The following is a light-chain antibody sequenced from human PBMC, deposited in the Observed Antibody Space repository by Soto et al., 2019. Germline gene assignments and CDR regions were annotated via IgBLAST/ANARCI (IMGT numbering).Light chain of an antibody. J-gene: IGKJ4*02. CDR2: GAS. V-gene: IGKV3-15*01. CDR3: QHYNNWPRT. Sequence: LAHTPSAVSWSRGEGTTRSWTVCQSVSNSYLAWYQQKPGQAPRLLIYGASTRATGIPARFSGSGSGTEFTLTISSLQSEDFAVYYCQHYNNWPRTFGGGTKVDIK. CDR1: QSVSNSY.